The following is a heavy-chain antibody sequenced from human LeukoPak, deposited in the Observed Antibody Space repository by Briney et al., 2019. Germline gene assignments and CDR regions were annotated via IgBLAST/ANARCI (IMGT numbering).Heavy chain of an antibody. V-gene: IGHV3-43*02. CDR3: VRESERSGWFDH. Sequence: QPGGSLKLSCAAPGLITDDYAIHWVRQAPGKGLEWVSPISGDGGSTFYADSVRGRFTISRDNSKNSLSLQMSSLRSEDTALYFCVRESERSGWFDHWGQGTLVTVSS. D-gene: IGHD1-26*01. CDR2: ISGDGGST. J-gene: IGHJ5*02. CDR1: GLITDDYA.